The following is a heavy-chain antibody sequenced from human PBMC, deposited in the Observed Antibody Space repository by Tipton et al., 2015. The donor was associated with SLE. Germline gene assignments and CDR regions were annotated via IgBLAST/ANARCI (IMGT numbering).Heavy chain of an antibody. D-gene: IGHD3-16*02. CDR2: IIHSGIT. V-gene: IGHV4-34*12. CDR3: AGSNYDYIWGCYRASAAADAFDI. J-gene: IGHJ3*02. CDR1: GGSFSGYY. Sequence: TLSLTCVVYGGSFSGYYWSWIRQPPGKGLEWIGEIIHSGITNYNPSLKSRVTLSVDTSKNQFSLKLSSVTAADTAVYYCAGSNYDYIWGCYRASAAADAFDIWGQGTMVTVSS.